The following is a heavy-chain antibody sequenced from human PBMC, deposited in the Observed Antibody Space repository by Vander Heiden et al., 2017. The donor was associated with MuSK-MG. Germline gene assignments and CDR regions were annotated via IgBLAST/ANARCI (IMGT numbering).Heavy chain of an antibody. J-gene: IGHJ4*02. CDR2: FDPEDGET. D-gene: IGHD3-10*01. CDR1: GSTLIEKS. CDR3: ATVPSFSGVKY. V-gene: IGHV1-24*01. Sequence: CKVSGSTLIEKSIHWVRQAPGKGLEWMGGFDPEDGETIYAHKFQGRVTMTEDTSTDTAYMELSSLKSEDMAVYYCATVPSFSGVKYWGQGTLGTVSS.